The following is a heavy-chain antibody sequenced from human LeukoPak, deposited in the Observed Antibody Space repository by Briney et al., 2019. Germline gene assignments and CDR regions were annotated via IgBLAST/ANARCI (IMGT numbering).Heavy chain of an antibody. V-gene: IGHV4-59*08. CDR2: IYYSGST. D-gene: IGHD3-10*01. J-gene: IGHJ5*02. Sequence: GSLRLSCSASGFTFNNYVMHWIRQPPGKGLEWIGYIYYSGSTNYNPSLKSRVTISVDTSKNQFSLKLSSVTAADTAVYYCARRVSWFDPWGQGTLVTVSS. CDR3: ARRVSWFDP. CDR1: GFTFNNYV.